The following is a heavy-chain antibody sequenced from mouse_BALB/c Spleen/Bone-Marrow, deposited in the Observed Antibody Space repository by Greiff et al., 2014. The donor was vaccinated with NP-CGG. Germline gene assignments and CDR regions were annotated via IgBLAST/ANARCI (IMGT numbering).Heavy chain of an antibody. J-gene: IGHJ2*01. CDR3: ARLRRYYGYFDY. Sequence: EVQVVESGGGLVQPGGSRKLSCAASGFTFSSFGMHWVRQAPEKGLERVAYISSGSSTIYYADTVKGRFTISRDNPKNTLFLQMTSLRSEDTAMYYCARLRRYYGYFDYWGQGTTLTVSS. D-gene: IGHD1-1*01. CDR2: ISSGSSTI. CDR1: GFTFSSFG. V-gene: IGHV5-17*02.